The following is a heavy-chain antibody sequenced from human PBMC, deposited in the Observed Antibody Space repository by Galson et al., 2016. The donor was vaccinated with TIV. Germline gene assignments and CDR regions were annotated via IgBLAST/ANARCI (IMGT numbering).Heavy chain of an antibody. V-gene: IGHV2-70*11. J-gene: IGHJ4*02. CDR3: ARISGYYDSSGHYIPRSFDY. CDR1: GFSLHTDGMC. D-gene: IGHD3-22*01. Sequence: PALVKPTQTLTLTCTFSGFSLHTDGMCVNWIRQPPGKALEWLARIDWDDDKSYGPSLKTRLTISKDTSKNQVVLTMTNMDPVDTATYYCARISGYYDSSGHYIPRSFDYWGQGALVTVSS. CDR2: IDWDDDK.